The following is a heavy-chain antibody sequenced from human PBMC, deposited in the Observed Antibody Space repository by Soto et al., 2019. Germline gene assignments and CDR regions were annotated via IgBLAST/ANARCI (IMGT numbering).Heavy chain of an antibody. Sequence: ASVKVSCKASGYTFTSYYMHWVRQAPGQGLEWMGIINPSGGSTSYAQKFQGRVTMTRDTSTSTVYMELSSLRSEDTAVYYCASVMDFWSGQRWFDPWGQGTLVTVSS. V-gene: IGHV1-46*01. CDR1: GYTFTSYY. CDR2: INPSGGST. J-gene: IGHJ5*02. D-gene: IGHD3-3*01. CDR3: ASVMDFWSGQRWFDP.